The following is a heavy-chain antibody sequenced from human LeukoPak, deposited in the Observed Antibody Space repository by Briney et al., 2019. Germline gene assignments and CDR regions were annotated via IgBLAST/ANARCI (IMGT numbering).Heavy chain of an antibody. CDR2: IHDGDGT. CDR3: ARLATSTGSYVDY. J-gene: IGHJ4*02. D-gene: IGHD1-26*01. CDR1: GFTVSSKY. Sequence: GGSLTLSCAASGFTVSSKYMSWVRQAPGKGLEWLSVIHDGDGTIYADSVKARITISRDNSKNTLYLQMNSLRVEDTAVYYCARLATSTGSYVDYWGQGTLVTVSS. V-gene: IGHV3-53*01.